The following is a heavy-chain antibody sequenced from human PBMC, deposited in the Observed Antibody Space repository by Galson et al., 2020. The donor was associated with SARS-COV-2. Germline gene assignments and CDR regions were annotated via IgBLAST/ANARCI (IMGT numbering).Heavy chain of an antibody. D-gene: IGHD4-17*01. V-gene: IGHV5-51*01. J-gene: IGHJ4*02. Sequence: GESLKISCKGSGDNFNSHWIAWVRQIPGKGLEWMGIIFPGDSDTRYNPSFEGQVTFSADKSVNTAYLQWSSLKASDTAMYFCARRGGAYGSYDFDYWGQGTLVTVSS. CDR3: ARRGGAYGSYDFDY. CDR2: IFPGDSDT. CDR1: GDNFNSHW.